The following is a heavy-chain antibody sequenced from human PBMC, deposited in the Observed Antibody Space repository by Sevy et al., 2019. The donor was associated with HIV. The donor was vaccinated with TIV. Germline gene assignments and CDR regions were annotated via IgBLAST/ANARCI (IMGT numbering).Heavy chain of an antibody. J-gene: IGHJ6*02. CDR2: ISYDGSSK. CDR1: GLTLRTYG. V-gene: IGHV3-30*18. CDR3: AKDFTRFYGMDV. Sequence: GGSLRLSCAVSGLTLRTYGMHWVRQAPGKGLEWVAVISYDGSSKYYGDSVKGRFTISRDNSKNTLYLQMNILTIEDTAVYYCAKDFTRFYGMDVWGQGTTVTVSS.